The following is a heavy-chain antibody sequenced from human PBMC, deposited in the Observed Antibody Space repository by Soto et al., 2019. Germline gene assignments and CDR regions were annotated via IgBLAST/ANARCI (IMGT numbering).Heavy chain of an antibody. V-gene: IGHV4-30-4*01. CDR3: AREGPNCGADPAGFVDL. CDR2: IYYSGST. Sequence: QVQLLESGPGLVKPSQTLSLTCTVSGGSISSGDYYWSWIRQPPGKGLEWIGYIYYSGSTYYSPSLKSRATISVDTPKNQFTRNLSSVTAADTAVYYCAREGPNCGADPAGFVDLWGQGTMVTVSS. J-gene: IGHJ3*01. CDR1: GGSISSGDYY. D-gene: IGHD2-21*02.